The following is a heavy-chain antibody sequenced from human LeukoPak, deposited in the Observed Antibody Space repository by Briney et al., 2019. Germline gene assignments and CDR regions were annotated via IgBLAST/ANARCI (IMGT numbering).Heavy chain of an antibody. CDR1: GGSISGYY. J-gene: IGHJ4*02. CDR3: ARGQYSSGWYGVYY. V-gene: IGHV4-39*07. CDR2: IYYSGST. Sequence: SETLSLTCTVSGGSISGYYWGWIRQPPGKGLEWIGSIYYSGSTYYNPSLKSRVTISVDTSKNQFSLKLSSVTAADTAVYYCARGQYSSGWYGVYYWGQGTLVTVSS. D-gene: IGHD6-19*01.